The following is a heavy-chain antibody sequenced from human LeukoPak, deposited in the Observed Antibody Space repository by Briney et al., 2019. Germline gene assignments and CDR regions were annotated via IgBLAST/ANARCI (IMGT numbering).Heavy chain of an antibody. J-gene: IGHJ5*02. CDR3: ARGSPVASGRYSIYSS. V-gene: IGHV1-46*01. CDR1: GYTFTSYY. D-gene: IGHD3-10*01. Sequence: ASVKVSCKASGYTFTSYYMHWVRQAPGQGLEWMGIINPSGGSTSYAQKFQGRVTMTRDTSTSTVYMELSSLRSEDTAVYYCARGSPVASGRYSIYSSWGQGTLVTVSP. CDR2: INPSGGST.